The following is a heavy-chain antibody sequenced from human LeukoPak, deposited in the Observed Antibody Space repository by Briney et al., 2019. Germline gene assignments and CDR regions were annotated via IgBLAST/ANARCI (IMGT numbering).Heavy chain of an antibody. CDR2: INSDGSST. Sequence: GGSLRLSCAASGFTFSSYWMHWVRQAPGKGLVWVSRINSDGSSTSYADSVKGRFTISRDNAKNTPYLQMNSLRAEDTAVYYCARVREQQLVFYYYCYYMDVWGKGTTVTISS. D-gene: IGHD6-13*01. J-gene: IGHJ6*03. V-gene: IGHV3-74*01. CDR1: GFTFSSYW. CDR3: ARVREQQLVFYYYCYYMDV.